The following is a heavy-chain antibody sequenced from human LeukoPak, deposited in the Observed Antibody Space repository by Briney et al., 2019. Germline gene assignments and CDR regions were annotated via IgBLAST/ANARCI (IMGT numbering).Heavy chain of an antibody. J-gene: IGHJ5*02. Sequence: GGSLGLSCAASGFTFSSYWMSWVRQAPGKGLEWVANIKQDGSEKYYVDSVKGRFTISRDNAKNSLYLQMNSLRAEDTAVYYCARGTYSSSWAFNWFDPWGQGTLVTVSS. V-gene: IGHV3-7*01. CDR1: GFTFSSYW. CDR3: ARGTYSSSWAFNWFDP. CDR2: IKQDGSEK. D-gene: IGHD6-13*01.